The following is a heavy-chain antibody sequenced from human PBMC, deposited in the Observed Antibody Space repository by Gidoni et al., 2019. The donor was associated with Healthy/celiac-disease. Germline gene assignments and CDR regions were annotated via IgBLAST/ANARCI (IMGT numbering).Heavy chain of an antibody. V-gene: IGHV4-39*01. CDR1: GGSISSSSYY. J-gene: IGHJ4*02. D-gene: IGHD4-17*01. CDR2: IYYSGST. CDR3: ARGYGDYFQNYFDY. Sequence: QQQLQESGTGLVRPSETLSLPCPVSGGSISSSSYYWGWIRQPPGKGLEWIGSIYYSGSTYYNPSLKSRVTISVDTSKNQFSLKLSSVTAADTAVYYCARGYGDYFQNYFDYWGQGTLVTVSS.